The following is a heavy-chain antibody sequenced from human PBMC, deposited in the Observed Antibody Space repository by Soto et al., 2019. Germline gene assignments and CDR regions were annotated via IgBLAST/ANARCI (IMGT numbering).Heavy chain of an antibody. CDR1: EFTYSSYA. V-gene: IGHV3-30-3*01. D-gene: IGHD2-15*01. J-gene: IGHJ4*02. Sequence: QVQLVESGGGVVQPGRSLRPSCEASEFTYSSYARHWVRQAPAKGLEWVAVISYDGSNKYYADSVKGRFTISRDNSKNTLYLQMNSLRAEDTAVYYCARVPSSSGRAHFDYWGQGTLVTVSS. CDR3: ARVPSSSGRAHFDY. CDR2: ISYDGSNK.